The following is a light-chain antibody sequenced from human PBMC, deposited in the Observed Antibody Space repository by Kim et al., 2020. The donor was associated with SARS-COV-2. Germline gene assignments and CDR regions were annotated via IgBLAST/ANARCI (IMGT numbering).Light chain of an antibody. J-gene: IGLJ2*01. CDR2: QDS. CDR3: QAWDSSIVV. V-gene: IGLV3-1*01. Sequence: SYELTQPPSVSVSPGQTASINCSGDKLGDKYACWYQQKPGQSPVLVIYQDSKRPSGIPERFSGSNSGNTATLTISGTQAMDEADYYCQAWDSSIVVFGGG. CDR1: KLGDKY.